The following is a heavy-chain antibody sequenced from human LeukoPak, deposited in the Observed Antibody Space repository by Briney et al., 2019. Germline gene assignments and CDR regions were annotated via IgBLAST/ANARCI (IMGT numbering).Heavy chain of an antibody. CDR3: AKDIDLDYYYGSGSYPFDY. J-gene: IGHJ4*02. CDR2: ISGSGDTT. Sequence: GGSLRLSCAASGFTFSSYAMSWVRQAPGKGLEWVSAISGSGDTTYYAASVKGRFTISRDNSKNTLYLQMSSLRAEDTAVYYCAKDIDLDYYYGSGSYPFDYWGQGTLVTVSS. D-gene: IGHD3-10*01. V-gene: IGHV3-23*01. CDR1: GFTFSSYA.